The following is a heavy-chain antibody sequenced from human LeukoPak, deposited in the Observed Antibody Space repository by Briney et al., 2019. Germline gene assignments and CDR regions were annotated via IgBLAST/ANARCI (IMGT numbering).Heavy chain of an antibody. V-gene: IGHV4-59*08. J-gene: IGHJ5*02. CDR1: GASFSSYY. Sequence: PSETLSLTCTVSGASFSSYYWSWLRQLPGKGLEWIAYIFYNGNTKYNPSLKSRVTISVDTSKNQFSLRLTSVTAADTAVYYCARSLPGDLRGWLDPWGQGTLVTVSS. CDR2: IFYNGNT. CDR3: ARSLPGDLRGWLDP.